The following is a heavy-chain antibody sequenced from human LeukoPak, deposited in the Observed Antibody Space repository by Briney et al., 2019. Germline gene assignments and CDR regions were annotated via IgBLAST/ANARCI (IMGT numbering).Heavy chain of an antibody. D-gene: IGHD3-22*01. CDR3: AKGTYYYGSSGYTAFDI. Sequence: GGSLRLSCAASGFTFSSYGMHWVRQAPGKGREWVAVISYDGSNKYYADSVKGRFTISRDNSKNTLYLQMNSLRAEDTAVYYCAKGTYYYGSSGYTAFDIWGQGTMVTVSS. V-gene: IGHV3-30*18. J-gene: IGHJ3*02. CDR1: GFTFSSYG. CDR2: ISYDGSNK.